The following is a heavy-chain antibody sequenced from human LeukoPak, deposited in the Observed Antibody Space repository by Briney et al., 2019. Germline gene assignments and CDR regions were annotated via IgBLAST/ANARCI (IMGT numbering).Heavy chain of an antibody. J-gene: IGHJ6*03. CDR3: AGERFDYVWGSYPTTLYYYMDV. CDR1: GFSFRSYW. V-gene: IGHV3-7*01. D-gene: IGHD3-16*01. Sequence: GGSLRLSCVASGFSFRSYWMTWVRQAPGKGLEWVANIKQDRNEEYYVDSVRGRFTISRDNAKNSLSLQMTSLRAEDTAVYYCAGERFDYVWGSYPTTLYYYMDVWGKGTTVTVSS. CDR2: IKQDRNEE.